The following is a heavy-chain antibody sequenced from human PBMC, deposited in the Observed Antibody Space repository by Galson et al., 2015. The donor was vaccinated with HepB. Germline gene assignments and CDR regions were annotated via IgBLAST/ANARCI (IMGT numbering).Heavy chain of an antibody. V-gene: IGHV3-23*01. J-gene: IGHJ3*02. CDR3: AKDALRDDDGSGTLWAFDI. CDR2: ISGSGSIT. CDR1: GFSFSNYA. Sequence: SLRLSCAASGFSFSNYAMTWVRQAPGKGLEWVSSISGSGSITHHADSVKGRFTISRDNSKNTLYLQMSSLRAEDTAVYYCAKDALRDDDGSGTLWAFDIWGQGTVVTVSS. D-gene: IGHD3-10*01.